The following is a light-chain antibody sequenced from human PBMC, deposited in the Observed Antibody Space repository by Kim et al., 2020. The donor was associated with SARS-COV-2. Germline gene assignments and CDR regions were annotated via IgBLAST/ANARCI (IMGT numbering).Light chain of an antibody. CDR3: NSRDSSGNHVV. J-gene: IGLJ2*01. Sequence: AVRQTVRIKCQGDSLRSYYASWYQQKPGQAPILVIYGKNNRPSGIPDRFSGSSSGNTASLTITGAQAEDEADYYCNSRDSSGNHVVFGGGTQLTVL. V-gene: IGLV3-19*01. CDR1: SLRSYY. CDR2: GKN.